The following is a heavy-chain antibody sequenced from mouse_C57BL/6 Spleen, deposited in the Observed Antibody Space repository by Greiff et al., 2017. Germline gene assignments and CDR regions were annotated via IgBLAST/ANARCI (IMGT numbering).Heavy chain of an antibody. CDR1: GYAFSSSW. V-gene: IGHV1-82*01. Sequence: QVQLQQSGPELVKPGASVKISCKASGYAFSSSWMNWVKQRPGKGLEWIGLIYPGDGDTNYNGKFKGKATLTADKSSSTAYMQLSSLTSEDSAVYFCARGVTTVDYWGQGTTLTVSS. J-gene: IGHJ2*01. D-gene: IGHD1-1*01. CDR3: ARGVTTVDY. CDR2: IYPGDGDT.